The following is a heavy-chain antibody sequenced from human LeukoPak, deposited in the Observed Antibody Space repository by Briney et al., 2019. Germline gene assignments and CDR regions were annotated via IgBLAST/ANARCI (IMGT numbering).Heavy chain of an antibody. Sequence: ASVKVSCKASGYTFTSYGISWVRQAPGQGLEWMGWISAYNGNTNYAQRVQGRVTMTTDTSTSTGYMELRSLRSDDTAVYYCARDDDIVVGRNGMDVWGQGTLVTVSS. CDR1: GYTFTSYG. D-gene: IGHD2-15*01. CDR2: ISAYNGNT. V-gene: IGHV1-18*01. CDR3: ARDDDIVVGRNGMDV. J-gene: IGHJ6*02.